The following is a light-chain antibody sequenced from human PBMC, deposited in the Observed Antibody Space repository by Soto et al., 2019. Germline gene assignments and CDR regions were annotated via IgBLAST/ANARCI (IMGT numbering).Light chain of an antibody. CDR2: KAS. J-gene: IGKJ1*01. V-gene: IGKV1-5*03. CDR3: QQYNSYPWT. Sequence: ISMRQSDSSRTGSVGDXXXXXXXASQTISSWLAWYQQIPVKAPNLRSYKASSLESWVPSRFSGSGSGTEFTLTISSLQPEDFATYYCQQYNSYPWTFGQGTKVDIK. CDR1: QTISSW.